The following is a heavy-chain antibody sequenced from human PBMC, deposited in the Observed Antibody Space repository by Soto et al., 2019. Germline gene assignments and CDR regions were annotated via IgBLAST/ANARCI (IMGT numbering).Heavy chain of an antibody. CDR3: ARAVGHQLLYSYYYGMDV. D-gene: IGHD2-2*01. CDR1: GGTFSSYA. Sequence: VASVKVSCKASGGTFSSYAISWVRQAPGQGLEWMGGIIPIFGTANYAQKFQGRVTITADESTSTAYMELSSLRSEDTAVYYCARAVGHQLLYSYYYGMDVWGQGTTVTVSS. J-gene: IGHJ6*02. CDR2: IIPIFGTA. V-gene: IGHV1-69*13.